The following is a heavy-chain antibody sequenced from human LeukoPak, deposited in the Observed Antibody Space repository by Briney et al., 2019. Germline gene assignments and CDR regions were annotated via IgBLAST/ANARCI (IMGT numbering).Heavy chain of an antibody. CDR2: MNPNSGNT. J-gene: IGHJ4*02. CDR1: GYTFTSYD. CDR3: ARARGSSADFDY. V-gene: IGHV1-8*03. Sequence: ASVTVSCKASGYTFTSYDINWVRQATGQGLEWMGWMNPNSGNTGYAQKFQGRVTITRNTSISTAYMELSSLRSEDTAVYYCARARGSSADFDYWGQGTLVTVSS. D-gene: IGHD6-6*01.